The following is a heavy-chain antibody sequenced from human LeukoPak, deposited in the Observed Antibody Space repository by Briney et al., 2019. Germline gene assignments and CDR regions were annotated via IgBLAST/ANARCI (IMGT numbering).Heavy chain of an antibody. V-gene: IGHV3-30-3*01. CDR2: ISFDGINK. Sequence: GGSLRLSCAASGFTFSRSWMSWARQTPGKGLEWVAVISFDGINKYYADSVRGRFTISRDNSKNTLYLQMNSLRAEDTAVYYCARGETGTTWYYGMDVWGQGTTVTVSS. D-gene: IGHD1-7*01. CDR1: GFTFSRSW. J-gene: IGHJ6*02. CDR3: ARGETGTTWYYGMDV.